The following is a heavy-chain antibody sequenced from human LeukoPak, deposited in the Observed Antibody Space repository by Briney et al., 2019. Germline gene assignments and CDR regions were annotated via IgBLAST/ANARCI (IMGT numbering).Heavy chain of an antibody. D-gene: IGHD2-21*01. CDR1: GFTFTSYW. CDR3: AKDHAMLVVVIAIGYFDL. J-gene: IGHJ2*01. Sequence: GGSLRLSCAASGFTFTSYWIHWVRQAPGKGLEWVANIKQDGSEKYYVDSVKGRFTISRDNAKNSLYLQMNSLRAEDTAVYYCAKDHAMLVVVIAIGYFDLWGRGTLVTVSS. V-gene: IGHV3-7*03. CDR2: IKQDGSEK.